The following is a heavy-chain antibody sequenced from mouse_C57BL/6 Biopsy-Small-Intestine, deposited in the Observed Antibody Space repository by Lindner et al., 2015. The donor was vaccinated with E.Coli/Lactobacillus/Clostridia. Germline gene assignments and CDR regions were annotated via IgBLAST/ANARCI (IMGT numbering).Heavy chain of an antibody. CDR3: ARSGYYDSSTWFVY. J-gene: IGHJ3*01. V-gene: IGHV1-9*01. D-gene: IGHD1-1*01. Sequence: VQLQESGAELMKPGASVKLSCKATGYTFTGYWIEWVKQRPGHGLEWIGEILPRTGNTFYNEKFKGKATFTADTSSNTVYMELSSLTTEDSGIYYCARSGYYDSSTWFVYWGQGTLVTVSA. CDR1: GYTFTGYW. CDR2: ILPRTGNT.